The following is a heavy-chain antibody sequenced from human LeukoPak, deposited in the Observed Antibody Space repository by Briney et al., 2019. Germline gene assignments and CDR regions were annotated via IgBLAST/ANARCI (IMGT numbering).Heavy chain of an antibody. CDR3: ASLTFGPDY. CDR2: TNTDGTWT. V-gene: IGHV3-74*01. Sequence: PGGSLRLSCEASGFTFNTYWMRWVRQAPGKGLVWVAGTNTDGTWTNYADCVTGRFTISRDNVKNMLYLQMNSLRAEDTAVYYCASLTFGPDYWGQGTLVTVSS. J-gene: IGHJ4*02. D-gene: IGHD3-16*01. CDR1: GFTFNTYW.